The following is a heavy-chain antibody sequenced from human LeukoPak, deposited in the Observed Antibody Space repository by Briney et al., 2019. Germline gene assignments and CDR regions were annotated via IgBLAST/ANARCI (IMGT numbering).Heavy chain of an antibody. J-gene: IGHJ4*02. Sequence: SETLSLTCSVSGGSLDPYYWSWIRQPPGKGLEWIGYFFYSGSTNYNPSFNSRVIISIDTAKNQISLSLSSVTAADTAVYYCARPNIRYCSGGACSNDGSDYWGQGTLVTVSS. CDR3: ARPNIRYCSGGACSNDGSDY. CDR2: FFYSGST. V-gene: IGHV4-59*12. CDR1: GGSLDPYY. D-gene: IGHD2-15*01.